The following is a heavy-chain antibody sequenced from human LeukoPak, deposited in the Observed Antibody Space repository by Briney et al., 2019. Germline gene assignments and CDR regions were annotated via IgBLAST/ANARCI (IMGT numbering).Heavy chain of an antibody. CDR2: FDPEDGET. CDR1: GYTLTELS. D-gene: IGHD5-18*01. V-gene: IGHV1-24*01. CDR3: AGGGSGYSYGFFHY. J-gene: IGHJ4*02. Sequence: ASVTVSCTVSGYTLTELSMHWVRQAPGKGLEWMGGFDPEDGETIYAQKFQGRVTMTEDTSTDTAYMELSSLRSEDTAVYYCAGGGSGYSYGFFHYWGQGTLVTVSS.